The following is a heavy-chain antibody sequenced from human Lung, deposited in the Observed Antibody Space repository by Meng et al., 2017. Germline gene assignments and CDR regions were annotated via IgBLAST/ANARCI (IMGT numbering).Heavy chain of an antibody. CDR1: GYTFTGYS. CDR2: INPNSGVT. CDR3: ARFDPRAY. Sequence: QVQLVQSGAEVKKTGASVKVSCKASGYTFTGYSIHWVRQAPGPGLEWMGRINPNSGVTNYAQKFEGRVTMTRDTSISTAYMELSRLRSDGTAVYYCARFDPRAYWGQGTLVTVSS. V-gene: IGHV1-2*06. J-gene: IGHJ4*02. D-gene: IGHD3-9*01.